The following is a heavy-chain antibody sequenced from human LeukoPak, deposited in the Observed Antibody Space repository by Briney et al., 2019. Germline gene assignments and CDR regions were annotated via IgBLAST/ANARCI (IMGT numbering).Heavy chain of an antibody. D-gene: IGHD6-19*01. V-gene: IGHV1-18*01. Sequence: GASVTVSCKASGYTFTSYGISWVRQAPGQGLEWMGWISAYNGNTNYAQKLQGRVTMTTDTSTSTAYMEVRRLRSEETAVYYCARGPRLAVAELDYWGQGTLVTVSS. CDR1: GYTFTSYG. J-gene: IGHJ4*02. CDR3: ARGPRLAVAELDY. CDR2: ISAYNGNT.